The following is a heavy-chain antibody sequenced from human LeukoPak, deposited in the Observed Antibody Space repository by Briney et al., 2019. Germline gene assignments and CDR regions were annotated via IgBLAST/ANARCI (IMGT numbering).Heavy chain of an antibody. J-gene: IGHJ4*02. CDR1: GGPFIGYY. D-gene: IGHD3-10*01. CDR3: ARGRGVDAKDY. Sequence: SETLSLTCAFYGGPFIGYYWSWIRHPPRKGLEWIWEIKHSISTNYNPSLKSRVTIPLDTSKNQFSLNLSSVTSADTAVYYCARGRGVDAKDYWGQGTLVTVSS. CDR2: IKHSIST. V-gene: IGHV4-34*01.